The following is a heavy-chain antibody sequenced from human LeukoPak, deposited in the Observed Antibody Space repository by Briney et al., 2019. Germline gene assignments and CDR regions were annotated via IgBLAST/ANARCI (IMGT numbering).Heavy chain of an antibody. CDR1: GFTFSSYS. Sequence: SGGSLRLSCAASGFTFSSYSMNWVRQAPGKGLEWVLYISSSGSIRYYADSVKGRFTISRDNAKNSLYLQMNSLRAEDTAIYYCAKNGDRGAYCTGGTCYPYFYYYMDVWGKGTTVTI. J-gene: IGHJ6*03. CDR2: ISSSGSIR. V-gene: IGHV3-48*01. D-gene: IGHD2-15*01. CDR3: AKNGDRGAYCTGGTCYPYFYYYMDV.